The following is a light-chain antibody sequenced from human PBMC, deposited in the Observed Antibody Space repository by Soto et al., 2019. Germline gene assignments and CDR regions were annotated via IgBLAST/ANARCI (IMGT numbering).Light chain of an antibody. J-gene: IGKJ1*01. V-gene: IGKV3-15*01. Sequence: EIVMTQSPATLSLSPGASATLSCRASQSVSSNLAWYQQKPGQAPRLLIYGASTRATGIPARFSGSVSGTEFTLTISSLQSEDLAVYDGQQYKNWPPVTFGQGTKVDIK. CDR3: QQYKNWPPVT. CDR1: QSVSSN. CDR2: GAS.